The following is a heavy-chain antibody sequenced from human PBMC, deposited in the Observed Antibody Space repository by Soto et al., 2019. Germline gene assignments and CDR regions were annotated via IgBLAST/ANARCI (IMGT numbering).Heavy chain of an antibody. CDR1: GGTFSSYT. CDR3: ARGLGSGWFDY. CDR2: IIPILGIA. Sequence: QVQLVQSGAEVKRPGSSVKVSCKASGGTFSSYTISWVRQAPGQGLEWMGRIIPILGIANYAQKFQGRVTITADKSTSTAYMELSSLRSEDTAVYYCARGLGSGWFDYWGQGTLVTVSS. V-gene: IGHV1-69*02. J-gene: IGHJ4*02. D-gene: IGHD3-22*01.